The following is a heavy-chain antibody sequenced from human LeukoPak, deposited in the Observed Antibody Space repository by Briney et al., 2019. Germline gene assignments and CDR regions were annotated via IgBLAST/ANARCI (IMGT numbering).Heavy chain of an antibody. CDR3: ARIGYSSSSFDF. CDR1: GFTFSNYW. CDR2: INQDGSTK. J-gene: IGHJ2*01. Sequence: GGSLRLSCAASGFTFSNYWMSWVRQAPGKGLEWVANINQDGSTKYYVDSVKGRFTISRDNAKNSVYLQMNGLRAEDTAVYYCARIGYSSSSFDFGGRGTLVTVSS. V-gene: IGHV3-7*01. D-gene: IGHD6-6*01.